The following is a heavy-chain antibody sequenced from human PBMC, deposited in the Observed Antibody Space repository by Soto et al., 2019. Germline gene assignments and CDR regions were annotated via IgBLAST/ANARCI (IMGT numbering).Heavy chain of an antibody. D-gene: IGHD6-13*01. CDR1: GFTFSSYE. J-gene: IGHJ4*02. V-gene: IGHV3-48*03. Sequence: GGSLRLSCAASGFTFSSYEMNWVRQAPGKGLEWVSYISSSGSTIYYADSVKGRFTISRDNAKNSLYLQMNSLRAEDTAVYYCARDLIWAAAGLFDYWGQGTLVTVSS. CDR2: ISSSGSTI. CDR3: ARDLIWAAAGLFDY.